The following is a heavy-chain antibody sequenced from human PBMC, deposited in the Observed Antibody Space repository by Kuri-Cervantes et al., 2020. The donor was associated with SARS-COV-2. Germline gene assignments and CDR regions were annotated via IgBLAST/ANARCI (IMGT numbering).Heavy chain of an antibody. CDR1: GYTFTSYG. V-gene: IGHV1-18*01. CDR3: ARLQVETYSWYFDL. CDR2: ISASSNKT. D-gene: IGHD4-11*01. J-gene: IGHJ2*01. Sequence: ASVKVSCKASGYTFTSYGISWVRQAPGQGLEWMGWISASSNKTTYARKFQGRVTLTTDTSTDTAYMELRGLTSNDTAVYYCARLQVETYSWYFDLWGRGTLVTVSS.